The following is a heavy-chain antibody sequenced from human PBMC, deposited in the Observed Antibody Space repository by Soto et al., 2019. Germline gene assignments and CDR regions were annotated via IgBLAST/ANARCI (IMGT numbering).Heavy chain of an antibody. J-gene: IGHJ6*02. D-gene: IGHD6-13*01. Sequence: GASVKVSCKASGYTFTGYYMHWVRQAPGQGLEWMGWINPNSGGTNYAQKFQGWVTMTRDTSISTAYMELSRLRSDDTAVYYCARGGGAAGYYYGMDVWGQGTTVTVSS. CDR1: GYTFTGYY. CDR2: INPNSGGT. V-gene: IGHV1-2*04. CDR3: ARGGGAAGYYYGMDV.